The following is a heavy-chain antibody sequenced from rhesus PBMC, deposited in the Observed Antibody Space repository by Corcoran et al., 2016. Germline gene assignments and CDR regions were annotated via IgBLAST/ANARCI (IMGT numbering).Heavy chain of an antibody. CDR3: ARAYSTGWSKAFDF. CDR2: IKGNTGST. J-gene: IGHJ3*01. CDR1: GASISTYW. V-gene: IGHV4-80*01. D-gene: IGHD6S26*01. Sequence: QVQLQESGPGLVKPSESLSLTCAVSGASISTYWWSWLRQPPGQGLECMGEIKGNTGSTSYNTSRKNRVTNTKDASKNQFSLKLSSVTAADTAVYYCARAYSTGWSKAFDFWGQGLRVTVSS.